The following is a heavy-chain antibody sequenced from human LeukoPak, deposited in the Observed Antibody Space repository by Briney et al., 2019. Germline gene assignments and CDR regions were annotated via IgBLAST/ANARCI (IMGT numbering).Heavy chain of an antibody. Sequence: GGSLRLSCAASGFTVSSNYMSWVRQAPGKGLEWVANIKQDGSEKYYVDSVKGRFTISRDNAKNSLYLQMNSLRAEDTAVYYCARARYRLGYCSGGSCYDYGMDVWGQGTTVTVSS. CDR3: ARARYRLGYCSGGSCYDYGMDV. V-gene: IGHV3-7*01. D-gene: IGHD2-15*01. J-gene: IGHJ6*02. CDR1: GFTVSSNY. CDR2: IKQDGSEK.